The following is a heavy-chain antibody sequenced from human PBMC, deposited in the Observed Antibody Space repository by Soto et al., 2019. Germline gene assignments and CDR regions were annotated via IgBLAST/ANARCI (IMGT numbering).Heavy chain of an antibody. CDR2: ISSNGEST. V-gene: IGHV3-23*01. J-gene: IGHJ4*02. D-gene: IGHD6-13*01. CDR3: AKGVVKATAGLNYFDY. CDR1: GFNFRSYA. Sequence: PGGSLRLSCKASGFNFRSYAMSGVRQAPGKGLEWVSIISSNGESTYHTDATYYADSVRGRFSISRDNSKNTQYLQMNSLRAEDTAVYYCAKGVVKATAGLNYFDYWGQGTLVTAPQ.